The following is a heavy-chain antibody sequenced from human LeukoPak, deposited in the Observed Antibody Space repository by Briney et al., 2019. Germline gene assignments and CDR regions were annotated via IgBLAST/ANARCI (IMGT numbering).Heavy chain of an antibody. D-gene: IGHD5-24*01. V-gene: IGHV1-46*01. CDR3: ASSYDGYTRYYYYYMDV. CDR1: GYTFTSYY. J-gene: IGHJ6*03. Sequence: ASVKVSCKASGYTFTSYYMHWVRQAPGQGLEWMGIINPSGGSTSYAQKFQGRVTMTRDMSTSTVYMELSSLRSEDTAVYYCASSYDGYTRYYYYYMDVWGKGTTVTVSS. CDR2: INPSGGST.